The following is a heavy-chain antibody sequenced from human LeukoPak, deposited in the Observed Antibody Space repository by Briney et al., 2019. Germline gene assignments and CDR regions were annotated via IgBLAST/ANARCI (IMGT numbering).Heavy chain of an antibody. J-gene: IGHJ4*02. V-gene: IGHV4-61*02. D-gene: IGHD6-19*01. Sequence: SETLSLTCTVSGDSISSGTYYWSWIRQPAGKGLEWIGRIDASGNPNYNPSLRSRLTMSVDTSKNQFSLNLRFVTAADTAVYYCAIAVAGRGVFDYWGQGTLVTVSS. CDR2: IDASGNP. CDR1: GDSISSGTYY. CDR3: AIAVAGRGVFDY.